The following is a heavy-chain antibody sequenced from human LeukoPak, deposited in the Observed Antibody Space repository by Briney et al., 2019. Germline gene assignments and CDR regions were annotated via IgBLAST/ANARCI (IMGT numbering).Heavy chain of an antibody. V-gene: IGHV5-10-1*01. CDR2: IAPSDSYT. J-gene: IGHJ5*02. Sequence: GAALQISCKVSGSIFPSYWITWVRQVPGKGLEWMGRIAPSDSYTNYNPSFEGHVTMSVEKSITTVYLQWSSLKASDTAMYYCVRQPPGVYDTTQNWFDPWGQGTLVTVSS. CDR3: VRQPPGVYDTTQNWFDP. D-gene: IGHD3-22*01. CDR1: GSIFPSYW.